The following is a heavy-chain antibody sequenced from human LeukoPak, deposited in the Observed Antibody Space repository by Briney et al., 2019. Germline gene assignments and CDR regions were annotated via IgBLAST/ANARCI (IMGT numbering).Heavy chain of an antibody. D-gene: IGHD2-15*01. J-gene: IGHJ4*02. CDR2: IKQDGSEK. V-gene: IGHV3-7*01. CDR3: AAGYEQNSIDY. CDR1: GFTFSSYG. Sequence: GGSLRLSCAASGFTFSSYGMYWVRQAPGKGLEWVANIKQDGSEKYYVDSVKGRFTISRDNAKNSLYLQMNSLRAEDTAVYYCAAGYEQNSIDYWGQGTLVTVSS.